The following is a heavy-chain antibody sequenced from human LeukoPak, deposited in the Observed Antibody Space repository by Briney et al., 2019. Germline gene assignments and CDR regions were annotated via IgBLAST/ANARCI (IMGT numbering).Heavy chain of an antibody. CDR2: IFYSGTT. CDR1: GGSIRSGIYY. V-gene: IGHV4-31*03. CDR3: ARASGCTANSCHPDY. J-gene: IGHJ4*02. D-gene: IGHD2-8*02. Sequence: SETLSLTCTVSGGSIRSGIYYWTWVRHHPGEGLEWIGYIFYSGTTYYNPSLKSRVTISVDTSKNQFSLNLSSVTAADTDVYYCARASGCTANSCHPDYWGQGTLVTVSS.